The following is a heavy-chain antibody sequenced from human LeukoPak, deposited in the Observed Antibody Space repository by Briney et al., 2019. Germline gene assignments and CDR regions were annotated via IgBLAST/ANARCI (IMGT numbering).Heavy chain of an antibody. D-gene: IGHD3-10*01. V-gene: IGHV1-18*01. J-gene: IGHJ4*02. CDR1: GYTFTSYG. Sequence: ASVKVSCKASGYTFTSYGISWVRQAPGQGLEWMGWISAYNGHTDYAQKLQDRVTMTTDTSTSTAYMELRSLRSDDTAVYYRARGIGRFGELSLDYWGQGTLVTVSP. CDR3: ARGIGRFGELSLDY. CDR2: ISAYNGHT.